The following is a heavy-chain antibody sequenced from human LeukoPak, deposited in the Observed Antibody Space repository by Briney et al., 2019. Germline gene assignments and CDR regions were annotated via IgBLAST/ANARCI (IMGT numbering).Heavy chain of an antibody. D-gene: IGHD4-17*01. CDR2: ISYDGSNK. J-gene: IGHJ4*02. CDR3: AREGMTTVTLDY. V-gene: IGHV3-30-3*01. Sequence: PGGSLRLSCAASGFTFRSYAIHWVRQAPGKGLEWVTVISYDGSNKYYADSVKGRFTISRDNSKNTLYLQMNSLRAEDTAVYYCAREGMTTVTLDYWGQGTLVTVSS. CDR1: GFTFRSYA.